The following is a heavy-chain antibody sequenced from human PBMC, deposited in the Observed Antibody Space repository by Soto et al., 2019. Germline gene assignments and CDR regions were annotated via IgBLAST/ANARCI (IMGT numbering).Heavy chain of an antibody. D-gene: IGHD1-26*01. CDR3: AKVSWEIDC. CDR1: GFTVSNNY. Sequence: GGSLRLSCAVSGFTVSNNYMSWVRQVPGKGLQLVSIFYSDNGTYYADSVKGRFTISIDNSKNTMFLQMNSLRAAYPDVYYCAKVSWEIDCLRQGTLITVSS. J-gene: IGHJ4*02. CDR2: FYSDNGT. V-gene: IGHV3-66*01.